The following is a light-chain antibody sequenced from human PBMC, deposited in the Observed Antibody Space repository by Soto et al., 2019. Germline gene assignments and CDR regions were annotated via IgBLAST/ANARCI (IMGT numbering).Light chain of an antibody. CDR2: EVS. V-gene: IGLV1-44*01. Sequence: QSVLTQPPSASGTPGQRVTISCSGSSSNIGSNTVNWYQQLPGTAPKLLIYEVSQRPSGVPDRFSGSKSGNTASLTVSGLQLEDEADYYCSSFTGGDNPFGGGTKLTVL. CDR3: SSFTGGDNP. CDR1: SSNIGSNT. J-gene: IGLJ2*01.